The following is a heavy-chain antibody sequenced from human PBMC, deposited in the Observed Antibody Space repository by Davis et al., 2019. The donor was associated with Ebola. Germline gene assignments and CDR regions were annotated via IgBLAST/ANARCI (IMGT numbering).Heavy chain of an antibody. CDR1: GFTFDDYA. CDR2: ISWNSGSI. D-gene: IGHD6-19*01. V-gene: IGHV3-9*01. Sequence: SLKISCAASGFTFDDYAMHWVRQAPGKGLEWVSGISWNSGSIGYADSVKGRFTISRDNAKNSLYLQMNSLRAEDTALYYCAMGGRLVRSAFDIWGQGTMVTVSS. CDR3: AMGGRLVRSAFDI. J-gene: IGHJ3*02.